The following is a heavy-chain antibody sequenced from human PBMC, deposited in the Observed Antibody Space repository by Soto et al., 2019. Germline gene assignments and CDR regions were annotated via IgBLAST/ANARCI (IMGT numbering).Heavy chain of an antibody. D-gene: IGHD3-16*01. CDR2: ISTSSLYI. CDR3: ARDFGPLDY. V-gene: IGHV3-21*01. J-gene: IGHJ4*02. Sequence: PGGSLRLSCAASGFTFSSYSMNWVRQAPGKGLEWVSSISTSSLYIFYADSVKGRFTISRDNAKNSLYLQMNSLRADDTAVYYCARDFGPLDYWGQGSLVTVSS. CDR1: GFTFSSYS.